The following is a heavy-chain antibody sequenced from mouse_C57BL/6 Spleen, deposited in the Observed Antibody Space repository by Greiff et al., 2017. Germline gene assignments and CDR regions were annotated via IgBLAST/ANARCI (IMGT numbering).Heavy chain of an antibody. V-gene: IGHV1-15*01. CDR1: GYTFTDYE. J-gene: IGHJ4*01. CDR3: TRRYGSSLYYAMDY. D-gene: IGHD1-1*01. CDR2: IDPETGGT. Sequence: VQLQESGAELVRPGASVTLSCKASGYTFTDYEMHWVKQTPVHGLEWIGAIDPETGGTAYNQKFKGKAILTADESSSTAYMELRSLTSEDSAVYYCTRRYGSSLYYAMDYWGQGTSVTVSS.